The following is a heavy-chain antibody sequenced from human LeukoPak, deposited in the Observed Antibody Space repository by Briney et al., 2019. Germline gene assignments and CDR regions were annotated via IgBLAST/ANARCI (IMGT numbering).Heavy chain of an antibody. CDR2: ISGSGGST. J-gene: IGHJ3*02. V-gene: IGHV3-23*01. CDR1: GFTFSSYA. D-gene: IGHD3-10*01. Sequence: PGGSLRLSCAASGFTFSSYAMSWVRQAPGKGLEWVSTISGSGGSTYYADSVKGRFTTSRDNSKNTLYLQMNSLRAEDTAVYYCAKVGAMVRGVILAFDIWGQGTMVTVSS. CDR3: AKVGAMVRGVILAFDI.